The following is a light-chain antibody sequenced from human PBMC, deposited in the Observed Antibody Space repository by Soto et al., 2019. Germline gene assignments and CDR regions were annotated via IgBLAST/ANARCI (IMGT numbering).Light chain of an antibody. J-gene: IGKJ2*01. Sequence: EVVLTQSPGTLSLSPGERATLSCRASQSVSNNYLAWYQQKPGQAPRLLIFGSSDRATGIPDRFSGSGSGTDFTLTISRLEPEDFAVYYCQQYGSSPPYTFGQGTKXEIK. CDR1: QSVSNNY. V-gene: IGKV3-20*01. CDR2: GSS. CDR3: QQYGSSPPYT.